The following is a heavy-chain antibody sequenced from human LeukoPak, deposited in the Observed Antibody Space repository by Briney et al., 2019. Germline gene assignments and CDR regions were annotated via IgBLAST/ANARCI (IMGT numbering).Heavy chain of an antibody. Sequence: PGGSLRLSCAASGFTFSSYAMHWVRQAPGKGLEWVAIMSYDGNNKSYADSVKGRFTISRDNSKNTLYLQMNSLRAEDTAVYYCARGVERPREAAAFDIWGQGTVVTVSS. V-gene: IGHV3-30-3*01. J-gene: IGHJ3*02. CDR3: ARGVERPREAAAFDI. CDR1: GFTFSSYA. CDR2: MSYDGNNK. D-gene: IGHD1-1*01.